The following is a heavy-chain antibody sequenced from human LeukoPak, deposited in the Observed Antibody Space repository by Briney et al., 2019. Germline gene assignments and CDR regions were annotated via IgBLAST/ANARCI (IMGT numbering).Heavy chain of an antibody. CDR1: GGSISSGDYY. J-gene: IGHJ4*02. Sequence: SETLSLTCTVSGGSISSGDYYWSWIRQPPGKGLEWIGYIYYSGSTYYNPSLKSRVTISIDTSKNQFSLKLSSVTAADTAVYYCARDTDCGGDCYYFDYWGQGTLVTVSS. V-gene: IGHV4-30-4*01. CDR3: ARDTDCGGDCYYFDY. D-gene: IGHD2-21*02. CDR2: IYYSGST.